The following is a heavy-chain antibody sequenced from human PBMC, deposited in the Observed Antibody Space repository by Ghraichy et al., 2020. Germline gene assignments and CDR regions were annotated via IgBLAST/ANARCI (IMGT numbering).Heavy chain of an antibody. D-gene: IGHD6-19*01. V-gene: IGHV1-69*13. CDR2: IIPIFGTA. Sequence: SVKVSCKASGGTFSSYAISWVRQAPGQGLEWMGGIIPIFGTANYAQKFQGRVTITADESTSTAYMELSSLRSEDTAVYYCARGEWSSGRYLYYYGMDVWGQGTTVTVSS. CDR3: ARGEWSSGRYLYYYGMDV. J-gene: IGHJ6*02. CDR1: GGTFSSYA.